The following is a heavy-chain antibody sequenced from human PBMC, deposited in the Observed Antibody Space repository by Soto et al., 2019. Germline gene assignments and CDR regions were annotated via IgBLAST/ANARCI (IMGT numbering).Heavy chain of an antibody. CDR3: ATGGDSSGWYDY. Sequence: GGSLRLSCAASGFTSSDCSMHWVRQAPGKGLEWVASTSYNGNNKYYGDSVKGRFTISRDNSKNTLYLQMGSLRAEDMAVYYCATGGDSSGWYDYWGQGTLVTVSS. CDR1: GFTSSDCS. J-gene: IGHJ4*02. V-gene: IGHV3-30*03. CDR2: TSYNGNNK. D-gene: IGHD6-19*01.